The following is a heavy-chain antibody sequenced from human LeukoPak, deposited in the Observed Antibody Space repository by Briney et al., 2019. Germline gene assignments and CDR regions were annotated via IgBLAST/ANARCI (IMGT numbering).Heavy chain of an antibody. D-gene: IGHD3-16*01. CDR3: AKDIRPYDYGCGIDY. CDR2: ISGDGGST. V-gene: IGHV3-43*02. CDR1: GFTLDDYA. Sequence: PGGSLRLSCAASGFTLDDYAMHWVRQAPGKGLEWVSLISGDGGSTYYADSVKGRFTISRDNSKNSLYLQMNSLRTEDTALYYCAKDIRPYDYGCGIDYWGQGTLVTVSS. J-gene: IGHJ4*02.